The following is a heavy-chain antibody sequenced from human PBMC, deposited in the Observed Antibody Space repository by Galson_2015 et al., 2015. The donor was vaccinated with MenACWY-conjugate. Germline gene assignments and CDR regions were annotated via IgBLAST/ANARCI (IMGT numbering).Heavy chain of an antibody. D-gene: IGHD3-22*01. CDR3: ARDHYDSSGYYYVDYYYGMDV. Sequence: CAISGDSVSSNSAAWNWIRQSPSRGLEWLGRTYYRSKWYNDYAVSVKSRITINPDTSKNQFSLQLNSVTPEDTAVYYCARDHYDSSGYYYVDYYYGMDVWGQGTTVTVSS. V-gene: IGHV6-1*01. J-gene: IGHJ6*02. CDR2: TYYRSKWYN. CDR1: GDSVSSNSAA.